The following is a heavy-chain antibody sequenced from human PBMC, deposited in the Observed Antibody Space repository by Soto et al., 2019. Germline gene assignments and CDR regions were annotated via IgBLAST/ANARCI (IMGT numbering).Heavy chain of an antibody. Sequence: EVQLLESGGGLVQPGGSLSLSCAASGFTFSNYALNWVRQTPGKGLEWVSLISATGGSTYYAASVQGRFTISRDNSKNTLYLQMNSLRAEDTAVYYCAKGPPLGEWPPRGFDYWGQGTLVTISS. V-gene: IGHV3-23*01. CDR1: GFTFSNYA. CDR3: AKGPPLGEWPPRGFDY. J-gene: IGHJ4*02. D-gene: IGHD3-16*01. CDR2: ISATGGST.